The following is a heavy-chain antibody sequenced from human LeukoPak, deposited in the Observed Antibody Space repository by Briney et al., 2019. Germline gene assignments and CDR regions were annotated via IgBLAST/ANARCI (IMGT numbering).Heavy chain of an antibody. D-gene: IGHD6-13*01. V-gene: IGHV3-23*01. CDR1: GFTFSSYA. Sequence: GGSLRLSCAASGFTFSSYAMSWVRQAPGKGLEWVSAISGSGGSTYYADSVKGRFTISRDNSKNTLYLQMNSLRAEDTAVYYCARVRGYSSSLYYYYYYGMDVWGQGTTVTVSS. J-gene: IGHJ6*02. CDR3: ARVRGYSSSLYYYYYYGMDV. CDR2: ISGSGGST.